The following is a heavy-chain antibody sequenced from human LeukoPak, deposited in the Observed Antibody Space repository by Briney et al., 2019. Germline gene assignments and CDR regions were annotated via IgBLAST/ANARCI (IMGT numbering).Heavy chain of an antibody. CDR1: GGTFSSYA. CDR3: ASSTGTTARFDY. D-gene: IGHD1-7*01. CDR2: IIPILGIA. Sequence: SVKVSCKASGGTFSSYAISWVRQAPGQGLEWMGRIIPILGIANYAQKFQGRVTITADKSTSTAYMELSSLRSEDTAVYYCASSTGTTARFDYWGQGTLVTVSS. V-gene: IGHV1-69*04. J-gene: IGHJ4*02.